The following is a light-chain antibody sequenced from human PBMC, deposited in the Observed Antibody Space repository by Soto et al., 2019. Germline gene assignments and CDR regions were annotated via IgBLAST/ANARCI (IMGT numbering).Light chain of an antibody. V-gene: IGLV2-14*01. CDR2: EVT. CDR3: SSYTISSTYV. Sequence: QSVLTQPASVSASPGQSITISCTGTSSDVGTYDDVSWYRQHPGKGPKLLIYEVTNRPSGVSNRFSGSKSGNTASLTISGLQADDEADYYCSSYTISSTYVFGSGTKLTVL. CDR1: SSDVGTYDD. J-gene: IGLJ6*01.